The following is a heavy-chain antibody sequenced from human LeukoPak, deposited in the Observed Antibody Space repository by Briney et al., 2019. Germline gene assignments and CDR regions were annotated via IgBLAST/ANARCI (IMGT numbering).Heavy chain of an antibody. CDR3: ARGLSAFGHAWEPHYYDY. CDR1: GFTFDDYG. Sequence: GGSLRLSCAASGFTFDDYGMSWGRQAPGKGLEWVSGINWNGGSTGYADSVKGRFTISRDNAKNSLYLQMNSLRAEDTALYYCARGLSAFGHAWEPHYYDYWGQGTLVTVSS. D-gene: IGHD1-26*01. V-gene: IGHV3-20*04. J-gene: IGHJ4*02. CDR2: INWNGGST.